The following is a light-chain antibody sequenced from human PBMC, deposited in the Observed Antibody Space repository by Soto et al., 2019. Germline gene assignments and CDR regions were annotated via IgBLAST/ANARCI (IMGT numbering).Light chain of an antibody. CDR1: QSVSNT. Sequence: EIVMTQSPATLSVSPGERATLSCRASQSVSNTLAWYQQKPAQAPRLLMYGASIRATGIPARFSGGGSGTQFTLTISSLQSEDFAVYYCQQYDNWPYTFGQGTKLEIK. V-gene: IGKV3-15*01. CDR2: GAS. CDR3: QQYDNWPYT. J-gene: IGKJ2*01.